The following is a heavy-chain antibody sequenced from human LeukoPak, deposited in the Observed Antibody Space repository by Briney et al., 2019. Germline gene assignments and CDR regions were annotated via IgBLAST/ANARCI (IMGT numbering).Heavy chain of an antibody. J-gene: IGHJ6*03. CDR3: VRELKPPAGYCYLYHLDV. CDR2: IYHSGST. Sequence: SDTLSLPCTISNDPITKLYWNWLRQPAGKALEGIGRIYHSGSTNYNPSLKSRVTLSLYTSKNKFSLSLTSVTAADTAVYYCVRELKPPAGYCYLYHLDVWGRGTAVTVSS. V-gene: IGHV4-4*07. D-gene: IGHD2-15*01. CDR1: NDPITKLY.